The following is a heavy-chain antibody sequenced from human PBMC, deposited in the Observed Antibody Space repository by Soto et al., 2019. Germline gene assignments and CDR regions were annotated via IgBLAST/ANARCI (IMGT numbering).Heavy chain of an antibody. CDR1: GFTFSNAW. CDR3: TTSTIDYYYGMDV. Sequence: GGSLRLSCAASGFTFSNAWMNWVRQAPGKGLEWVGRIKSKTDGGTTDYAAPVKGRFTISRDDSKNTLYLQMNSLKTEDTAVYYCTTSTIDYYYGMDVWGQGTTVTVSS. D-gene: IGHD3-3*01. CDR2: IKSKTDGGTT. V-gene: IGHV3-15*07. J-gene: IGHJ6*02.